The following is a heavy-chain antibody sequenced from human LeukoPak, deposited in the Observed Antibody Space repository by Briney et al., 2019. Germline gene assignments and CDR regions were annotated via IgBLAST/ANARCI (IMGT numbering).Heavy chain of an antibody. D-gene: IGHD3-10*01. CDR3: ARGRYYYGSGSYYSGGLPFDY. V-gene: IGHV4-30-2*01. Sequence: SETLSPTCAVSGGSISSGGYSWSWIRQPPGKGLEWIGYIYHSGSTNYNPSLKSRVTISVDTSKNQFSLKLSSVTAADTAVYYCARGRYYYGSGSYYSGGLPFDYWGQGTLVTVSS. CDR1: GGSISSGGYS. J-gene: IGHJ4*02. CDR2: IYHSGST.